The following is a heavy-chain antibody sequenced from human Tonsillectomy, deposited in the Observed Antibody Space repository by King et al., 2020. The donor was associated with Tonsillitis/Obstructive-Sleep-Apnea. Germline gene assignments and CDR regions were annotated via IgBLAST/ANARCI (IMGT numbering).Heavy chain of an antibody. CDR2: INTRGSTI. CDR1: GFTFSSYE. D-gene: IGHD4-23*01. CDR3: ARVSTVFYGGNYEFDY. J-gene: IGHJ4*02. V-gene: IGHV3-48*03. Sequence: QLVQSGGGLVQPGGSLRLSCAASGFTFSSYEMNWVRQAPGKGLEWVSYINTRGSTIYYADSVKDRFTISRDNAKNSLYLQMNSLRADDTAVYYCARVSTVFYGGNYEFDYWGQGTLVTVSS.